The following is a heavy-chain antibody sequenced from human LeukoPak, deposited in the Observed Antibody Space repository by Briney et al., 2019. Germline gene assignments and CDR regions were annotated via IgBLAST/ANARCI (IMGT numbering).Heavy chain of an antibody. J-gene: IGHJ4*02. Sequence: GGSLRLSCAASGFTFSSYAMSWVRQAPGKGLEWVSAISGSGGSTYYADSVKGRFAISRDNSKNTLYRQMNSLRAEDTAVYYCARHRSSWLIDYWGQGTLVTVSS. CDR3: ARHRSSWLIDY. V-gene: IGHV3-23*01. D-gene: IGHD6-6*01. CDR1: GFTFSSYA. CDR2: ISGSGGST.